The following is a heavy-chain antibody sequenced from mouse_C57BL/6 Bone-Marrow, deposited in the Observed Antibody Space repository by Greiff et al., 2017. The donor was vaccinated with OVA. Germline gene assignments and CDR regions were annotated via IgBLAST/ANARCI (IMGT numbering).Heavy chain of an antibody. J-gene: IGHJ3*01. Sequence: EVQGVESGGDLVKPGGSLKLSCAASGFTFSSYGMSWVRPTPDKRLEWVATISSGGSYTSYPDSVKGRFTISRANAKNTRYLQMSSRKSEDTAMDYCARQGPRAWFAYWGKGTLVTVSA. CDR1: GFTFSSYG. D-gene: IGHD3-1*01. CDR3: ARQGPRAWFAY. V-gene: IGHV5-6*01. CDR2: ISSGGSYT.